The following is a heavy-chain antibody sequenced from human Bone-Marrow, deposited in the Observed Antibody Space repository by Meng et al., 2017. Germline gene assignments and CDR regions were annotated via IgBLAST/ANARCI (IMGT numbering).Heavy chain of an antibody. CDR1: GFTFSSYG. D-gene: IGHD4-11*01. Sequence: GGSLRLSCAASGFTFSSYGMHWVRQAPGKGLEWVAVIWYDGSNKYYADSVKGRFTISRDNSKNTLYLQMNSLRSEDTAVYYCARGLPNYYYYGMDVWGQGTTVTVSS. CDR2: IWYDGSNK. CDR3: ARGLPNYYYYGMDV. J-gene: IGHJ6*02. V-gene: IGHV3-33*01.